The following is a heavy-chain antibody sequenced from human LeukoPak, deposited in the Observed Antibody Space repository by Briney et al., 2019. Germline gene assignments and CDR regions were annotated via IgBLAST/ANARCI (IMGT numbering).Heavy chain of an antibody. Sequence: GASVKVSCKASGYTFTGYYMHWVRQAPGQGLEWMGWINPNSGSTNYAQKFQGRVTMTRDTSISTAYMELSSLIDDTAVYYCARDTSEHDYSGFGYWGQGTLVTVSS. J-gene: IGHJ4*02. D-gene: IGHD4-23*01. CDR2: INPNSGST. CDR3: ARDTSEHDYSGFGY. CDR1: GYTFTGYY. V-gene: IGHV1-2*02.